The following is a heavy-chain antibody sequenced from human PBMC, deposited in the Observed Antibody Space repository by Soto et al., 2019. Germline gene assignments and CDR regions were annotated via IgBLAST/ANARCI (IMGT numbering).Heavy chain of an antibody. D-gene: IGHD1-1*01. V-gene: IGHV4-59*01. Sequence: SETLSLTCTVSGGSMSRYYWTWIRQPPGKGLEWIGNIHYTGSANYNPSLKSRVTILLGTSTSQFSLKVSSVTAADTAVYYCARDLTISSTDGPLDPWGHGTLVTVSS. CDR1: GGSMSRYY. CDR3: ARDLTISSTDGPLDP. CDR2: IHYTGSA. J-gene: IGHJ5*02.